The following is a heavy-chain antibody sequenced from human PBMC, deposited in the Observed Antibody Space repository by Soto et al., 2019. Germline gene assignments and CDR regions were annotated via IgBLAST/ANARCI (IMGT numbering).Heavy chain of an antibody. CDR1: GFVFTNFW. Sequence: GGSLRLSCEASGFVFTNFWMHWVRHVPGKGLVWVARIDTSGHSTNYAESVKGRFSISRDNAKNTVSLQMNSLRVEDTGVYYCAKDSWYFDLWSQGSQVTVSS. D-gene: IGHD6-13*01. CDR2: IDTSGHST. CDR3: AKDSWYFDL. J-gene: IGHJ4*02. V-gene: IGHV3-74*01.